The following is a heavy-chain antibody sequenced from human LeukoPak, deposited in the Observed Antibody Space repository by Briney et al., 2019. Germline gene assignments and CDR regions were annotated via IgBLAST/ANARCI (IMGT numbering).Heavy chain of an antibody. CDR3: ARQTGSGLFILP. V-gene: IGHV4-4*02. CDR2: IYHSGST. Sequence: SETLSLTCAVSGASISSSNWWSWVRQPPGKGLEWIGEIYHSGSTNYNPSLKSRVTISVDKSKNQFSLRLTSVTAADTAVYYCARQTGSGLFILPGGQGTLVTVSS. D-gene: IGHD3/OR15-3a*01. J-gene: IGHJ4*02. CDR1: GASISSSNW.